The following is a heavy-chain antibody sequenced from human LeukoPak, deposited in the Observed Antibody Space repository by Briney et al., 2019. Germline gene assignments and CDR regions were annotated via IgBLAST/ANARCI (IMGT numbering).Heavy chain of an antibody. J-gene: IGHJ4*02. CDR3: VKRLNNYFDY. Sequence: GGSLRLSCSASGFTFSSYAMHWVRQAPGKGLEFVSGISSNGGSTYYTDPVKGRLTISRDNSKNTVYLQMSSLRPEDTAVYFCVKRLNNYFDYWCQGTLVTVSS. CDR2: ISSNGGST. D-gene: IGHD4/OR15-4a*01. CDR1: GFTFSSYA. V-gene: IGHV3-64D*06.